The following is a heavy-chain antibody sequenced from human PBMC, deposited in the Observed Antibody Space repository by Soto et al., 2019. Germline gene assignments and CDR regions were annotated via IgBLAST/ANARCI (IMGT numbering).Heavy chain of an antibody. J-gene: IGHJ5*01. CDR2: INHSGGT. CDR3: ARGAVPRHYNFWSGYYFADWFDS. Sequence: PSETLSLTCAVYGGSFGGYFWSWISRPPGKGLEWIGEINHSGGTNYNPSLKSRITISLDTSKNQFSLKLSSVTAADTAVYYCARGAVPRHYNFWSGYYFADWFDSWGQGSLVTVSS. V-gene: IGHV4-34*01. CDR1: GGSFGGYF. D-gene: IGHD3-3*01.